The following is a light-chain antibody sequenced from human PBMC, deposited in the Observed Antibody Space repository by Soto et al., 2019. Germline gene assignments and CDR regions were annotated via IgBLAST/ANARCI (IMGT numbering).Light chain of an antibody. CDR2: YVD. V-gene: IGLV2-14*03. CDR1: SRDVGAYDY. Sequence: SALTQPASVSGSPGQSITISCTGTSRDVGAYDYVSWYLQYPDKAPQLLIYYVDHRPSGVSSRFSGSKSDNTASLTISGLQAEDEGDYYCCSYADGSIYFFGTGTKLTVL. CDR3: CSYADGSIYF. J-gene: IGLJ1*01.